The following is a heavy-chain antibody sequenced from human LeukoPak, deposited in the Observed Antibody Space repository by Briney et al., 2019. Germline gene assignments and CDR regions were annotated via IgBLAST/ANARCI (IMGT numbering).Heavy chain of an antibody. CDR1: GFTFSDHY. J-gene: IGHJ4*02. CDR3: ATDPDYGDPE. D-gene: IGHD4-17*01. Sequence: SGGSLRLSCAASGFTFSDHYMSWFRLSPGKGLEWLSYITSSGTTTDYADSVKGRFTISRDNAKNSMFLQMHSLRPEDTAVYYCATDPDYGDPEWGQGTLVTVSS. V-gene: IGHV3-11*01. CDR2: ITSSGTTT.